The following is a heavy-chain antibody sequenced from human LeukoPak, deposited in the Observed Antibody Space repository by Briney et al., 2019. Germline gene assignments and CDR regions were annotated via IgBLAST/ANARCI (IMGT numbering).Heavy chain of an antibody. V-gene: IGHV1-18*01. J-gene: IGHJ3*02. Sequence: ASVKVSCKASGYTITSYGISWVRQAPGQGLEWMGWISAYNGNTNYAQKLQGRVTMTTDTSTSTAYMELRSLRSDDTAVYYCARDLTPVWLRSIDAFDIWGQGTMVTVSS. CDR3: ARDLTPVWLRSIDAFDI. D-gene: IGHD5-12*01. CDR1: GYTITSYG. CDR2: ISAYNGNT.